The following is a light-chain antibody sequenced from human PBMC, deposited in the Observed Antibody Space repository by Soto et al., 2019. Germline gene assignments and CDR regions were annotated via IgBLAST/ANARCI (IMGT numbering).Light chain of an antibody. CDR1: QSVSSY. Sequence: EIVLTQSPATLSLSPGERATLTCRASQSVSSYLAWYQQKPGQAPRLLIYDASNRATGIPARFSGSGSGTDFTLTISSLEPEDLAVYYCQHRRNWPYSFGQGTKLEIK. CDR3: QHRRNWPYS. CDR2: DAS. V-gene: IGKV3-11*01. J-gene: IGKJ2*01.